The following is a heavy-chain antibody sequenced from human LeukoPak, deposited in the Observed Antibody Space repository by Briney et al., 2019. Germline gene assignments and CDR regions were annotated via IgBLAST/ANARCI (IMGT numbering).Heavy chain of an antibody. CDR2: TYYRSNWYN. J-gene: IGHJ4*02. V-gene: IGHV6-1*01. Sequence: SQTLSLTCAISGDSVSSNSVAWNWIRQSPSRGLEWLGRTYYRSNWYNDYAVSVKSRITINPDTSKNQFSLQLNSVTPEDTAVYFCTRDMSSSKIFDYWGQGTLVTVSS. CDR3: TRDMSSSKIFDY. D-gene: IGHD6-6*01. CDR1: GDSVSSNSVA.